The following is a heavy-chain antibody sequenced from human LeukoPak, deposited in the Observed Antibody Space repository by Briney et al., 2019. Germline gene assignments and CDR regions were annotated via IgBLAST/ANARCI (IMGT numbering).Heavy chain of an antibody. CDR2: IYSSGST. CDR1: GGSISSNY. V-gene: IGHV4-4*07. J-gene: IGHJ4*02. CDR3: ARHALVGSPADFDY. D-gene: IGHD1-26*01. Sequence: SETLSLTCTVSGGSISSNYWSWIRQSAGKGLEWIGRIYSSGSTNYNPSLKSRVTMSVDTSKNQFSLKLSSVTAADTAVYYCARHALVGSPADFDYWGQGTLVTVSS.